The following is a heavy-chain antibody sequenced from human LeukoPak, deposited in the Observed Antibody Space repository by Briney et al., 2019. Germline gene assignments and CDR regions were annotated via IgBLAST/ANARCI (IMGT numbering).Heavy chain of an antibody. CDR3: AREGGYSYGRFPTPDYFDY. D-gene: IGHD5-18*01. CDR1: GFTFSSYA. J-gene: IGHJ4*02. Sequence: GGSLRLSCAASGFTFSSYAMSWVRQAPGKGLEWVSAISGSGGSTYYADSVKGRFTISRDNSKNTLYLQMNSLRAEDTAVYYCAREGGYSYGRFPTPDYFDYWGQGTLVTVSS. CDR2: ISGSGGST. V-gene: IGHV3-23*01.